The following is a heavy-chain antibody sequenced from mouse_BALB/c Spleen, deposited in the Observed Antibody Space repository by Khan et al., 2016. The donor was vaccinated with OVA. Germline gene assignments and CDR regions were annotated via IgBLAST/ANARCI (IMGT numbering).Heavy chain of an antibody. CDR3: ARLEDI. CDR2: IWAGRST. Sequence: QVQLKQSGPGLVAPSQSLSITCTVSGFSLTSYGVHWVRQPSGKGLEWLGVIWAGRSTNYNSALMSRLSISNDNSRGQVLLKMKGLQADDTAMYYCARLEDIWGQGTTRTVA. D-gene: IGHD1-3*01. V-gene: IGHV2-9*02. CDR1: GFSLTSYG. J-gene: IGHJ2*01.